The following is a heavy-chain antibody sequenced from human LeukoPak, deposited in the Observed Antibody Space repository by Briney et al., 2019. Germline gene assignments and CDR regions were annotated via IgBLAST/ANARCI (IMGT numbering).Heavy chain of an antibody. CDR1: GFTFSAFA. J-gene: IGHJ4*02. CDR2: ITDDGYNT. D-gene: IGHD2-2*01. V-gene: IGHV3-23*01. CDR3: AKDLSCTSGASDH. Sequence: GGSLRLSCAASGFTFSAFAMTWVRQAPGKGLEWVSTITDDGYNTYSADSVKGRITFSRDNSKNTLSLQLRSLRAEDTAVYYCAKDLSCTSGASDHWGQGTLVTVSS.